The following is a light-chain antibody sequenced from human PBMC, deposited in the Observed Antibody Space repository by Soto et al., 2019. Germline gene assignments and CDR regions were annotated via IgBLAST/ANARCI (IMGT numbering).Light chain of an antibody. Sequence: QSALTQPRSVSGSPGRSVTISCTGTSSDVGGYNYVSWYQQHPGKAPKLMIYDVSKRPSGVPDRFSGSKSGNTASLTISGLQAEDEADYYCCSYAGSDVVFGGGTKVTV. V-gene: IGLV2-11*01. CDR1: SSDVGGYNY. J-gene: IGLJ2*01. CDR3: CSYAGSDVV. CDR2: DVS.